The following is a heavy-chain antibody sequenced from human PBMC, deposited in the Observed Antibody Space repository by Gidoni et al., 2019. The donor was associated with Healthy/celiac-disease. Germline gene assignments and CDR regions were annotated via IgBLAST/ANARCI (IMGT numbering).Heavy chain of an antibody. D-gene: IGHD3-3*01. CDR1: RFAFSRDS. Sequence: EVQLVESGGGVVKPGGALRRSWAASRFAFSRDSLDRVRQAPGKGLELVSSLSSSSSYRYYADSVKGRFTISRANAKNSLYLQMNSLSSEDTAVYYCARARGRITIFGVFTEYGMDVWGQGTTVTVSS. CDR3: ARARGRITIFGVFTEYGMDV. J-gene: IGHJ6*02. CDR2: LSSSSSYR. V-gene: IGHV3-21*01.